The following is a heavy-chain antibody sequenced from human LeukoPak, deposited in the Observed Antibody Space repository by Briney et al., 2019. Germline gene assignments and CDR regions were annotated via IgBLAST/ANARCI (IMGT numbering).Heavy chain of an antibody. Sequence: GGSLRLSCAASGLTPADYGMSWVRQAPGKGLEWGSGIDWSGESTGYADSVKGRFTISRDNAANVLYLQMNGLRAEDTALYYCARDLSASWYSLGYWGRGTLVTVSS. J-gene: IGHJ4*02. CDR1: GLTPADYG. CDR3: ARDLSASWYSLGY. V-gene: IGHV3-20*04. D-gene: IGHD2-2*01. CDR2: IDWSGEST.